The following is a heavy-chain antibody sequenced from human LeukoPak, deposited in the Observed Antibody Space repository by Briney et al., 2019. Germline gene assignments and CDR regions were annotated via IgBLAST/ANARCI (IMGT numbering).Heavy chain of an antibody. D-gene: IGHD2-15*01. CDR2: ISSSSSTI. J-gene: IGHJ3*02. Sequence: SGGSLRLSCAGSGFTFSRYTFNWVRQAPGRGLEWVSYISSSSSTIYYADSVKGRFTISRDNAKNSLYLQMNSLRAEDTAVYYCARGRSLNIWGQGTMVTVSS. CDR3: ARGRSLNI. V-gene: IGHV3-48*04. CDR1: GFTFSRYT.